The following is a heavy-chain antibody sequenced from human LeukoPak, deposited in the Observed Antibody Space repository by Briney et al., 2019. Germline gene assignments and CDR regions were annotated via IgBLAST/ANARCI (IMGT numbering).Heavy chain of an antibody. CDR3: TRDHCTRTNCYEDYYSGMDV. CDR2: INPNTGGT. J-gene: IGHJ6*02. D-gene: IGHD2-2*01. CDR1: GNTFTDYY. Sequence: ASVKVSCKASGNTFTDYYMHWVRQAPGQGLEWMGWINPNTGGTDTAQKFQGRVTMTRDTSISTAYMELSRLRSDDTAVYYCTRDHCTRTNCYEDYYSGMDVWGQGTTVTVSS. V-gene: IGHV1-2*02.